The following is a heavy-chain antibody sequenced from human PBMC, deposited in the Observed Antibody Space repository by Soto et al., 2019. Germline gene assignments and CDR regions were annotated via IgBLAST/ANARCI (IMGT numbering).Heavy chain of an antibody. J-gene: IGHJ4*02. V-gene: IGHV1-18*01. CDR3: ARDVSPYHDYIWASWDY. Sequence: QVQLVQSGGEVKTPGASVKVSCKTSGYTFSNYGIAWGRQAPGQGLEWMAWVSGYNGHTNFAQKFQGRVTMTSEPSWSTVYMELNNLRSDDTAVYYCARDVSPYHDYIWASWDYWGQGTQVIVSS. CDR2: VSGYNGHT. D-gene: IGHD3-16*01. CDR1: GYTFSNYG.